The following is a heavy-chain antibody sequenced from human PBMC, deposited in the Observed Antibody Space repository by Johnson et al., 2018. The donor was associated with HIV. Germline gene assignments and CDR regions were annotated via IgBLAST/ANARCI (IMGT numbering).Heavy chain of an antibody. D-gene: IGHD3-9*01. CDR2: IRYDGSNK. J-gene: IGHJ3*02. CDR3: AKDGIDRERIRYFDWLLLNAFDI. CDR1: GFTFSSYG. Sequence: QMQLVESGGGVVQPGGSLRLSCAASGFTFSSYGMHWVRQAPGKGLEWVAFIRYDGSNKYYADSVKGRFTISRDNSKNTLYLQMNSLRAEDTAVYYCAKDGIDRERIRYFDWLLLNAFDIWGQGTMVTVSS. V-gene: IGHV3-30*02.